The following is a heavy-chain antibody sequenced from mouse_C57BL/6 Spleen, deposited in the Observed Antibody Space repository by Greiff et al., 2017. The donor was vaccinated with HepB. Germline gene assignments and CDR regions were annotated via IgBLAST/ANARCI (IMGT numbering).Heavy chain of an antibody. CDR1: GFTFSSYA. CDR2: ISDGGSYT. Sequence: EVKLMESGGGLVKPGGSLKLSCAASGFTFSSYAMSWVRQTPEKRLEWVATISDGGSYTYYPDNVKGRFTISRDNAKNNLYLQMSHLKSEDTAMYYCARDDYYGSSDYWGQGTTLTVSS. D-gene: IGHD1-1*01. V-gene: IGHV5-4*01. CDR3: ARDDYYGSSDY. J-gene: IGHJ2*01.